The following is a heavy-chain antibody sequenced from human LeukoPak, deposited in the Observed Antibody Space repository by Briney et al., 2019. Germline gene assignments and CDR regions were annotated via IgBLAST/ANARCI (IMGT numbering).Heavy chain of an antibody. CDR3: ARGKRWLQSTGDFDY. D-gene: IGHD5-24*01. V-gene: IGHV1-69*13. J-gene: IGHJ4*02. CDR1: GGTFSSYA. Sequence: SVKVSCKASGGTFSSYAFSWVRQAPGQGLEWRGGIIPIFGTANYAQKFQGRVTITADESTSTASMELSSLRSEDTAVYYCARGKRWLQSTGDFDYWGQGTLVTVSS. CDR2: IIPIFGTA.